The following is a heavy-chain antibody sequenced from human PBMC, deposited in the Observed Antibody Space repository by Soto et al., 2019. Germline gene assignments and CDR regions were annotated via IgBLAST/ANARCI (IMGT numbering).Heavy chain of an antibody. CDR3: ARDREGYCRSTSCYDGMDV. J-gene: IGHJ6*02. Sequence: LRLSCAASGFTFRNYGMHWVRQAPGKGLEWVAVIRFDGSEKYSADSVKGRFTISRDNSKNTMYLQMNSLRAEDTAVYYCARDREGYCRSTSCYDGMDVWGQGTTVTVSS. CDR1: GFTFRNYG. D-gene: IGHD2-2*01. CDR2: IRFDGSEK. V-gene: IGHV3-33*01.